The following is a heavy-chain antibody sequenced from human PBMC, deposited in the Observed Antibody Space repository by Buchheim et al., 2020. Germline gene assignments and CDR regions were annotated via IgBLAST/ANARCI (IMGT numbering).Heavy chain of an antibody. CDR3: ANLQLPSN. J-gene: IGHJ4*02. V-gene: IGHV3-23*01. Sequence: EVQLLESGGGLVQPGGSLRLSCVASGFTFSKHDMNWVRQAPGKGPQWVSGITIGGDTYYADSVKGRVTISRDNSNDTLDLQMNSLRAEDTAIYHCANLQLPSNWGQGTL. D-gene: IGHD1-1*01. CDR1: GFTFSKHD. CDR2: ITIGGDT.